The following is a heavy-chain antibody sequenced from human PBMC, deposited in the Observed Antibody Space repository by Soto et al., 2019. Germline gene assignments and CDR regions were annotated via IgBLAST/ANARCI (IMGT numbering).Heavy chain of an antibody. Sequence: PSETLSLTCAVSGGSISSGGYSWSWIRQPPGKGLEWIGYIYHSGSTYYNPSLKSRVTISVDRSKNQFSLKLSSVTAADTAVYYCARVRRMVRGVIPYYGMDVWGQGTTVTVSS. CDR1: GGSISSGGYS. CDR2: IYHSGST. J-gene: IGHJ6*02. V-gene: IGHV4-30-2*01. D-gene: IGHD3-10*01. CDR3: ARVRRMVRGVIPYYGMDV.